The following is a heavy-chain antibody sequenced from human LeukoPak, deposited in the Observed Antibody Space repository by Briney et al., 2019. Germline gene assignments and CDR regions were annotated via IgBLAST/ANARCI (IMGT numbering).Heavy chain of an antibody. D-gene: IGHD5-18*01. V-gene: IGHV5-51*01. CDR3: ARHRRGYSYDPYYFDY. CDR2: IYPGDSDT. J-gene: IGHJ4*02. CDR1: GYSFTSYW. Sequence: GESLKISCKGSGYSFTSYWIAWVRQMPGKGLEWMGIIYPGDSDTRYSPSFQGQVTISADKSISTAYLQWSSLKASDTAMYYCARHRRGYSYDPYYFDYWGQGTLVTVSS.